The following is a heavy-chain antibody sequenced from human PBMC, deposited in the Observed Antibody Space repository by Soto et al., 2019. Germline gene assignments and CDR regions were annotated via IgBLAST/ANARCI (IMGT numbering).Heavy chain of an antibody. CDR3: ARDHYCTSGVCSDHWFDP. J-gene: IGHJ5*02. V-gene: IGHV4-31*03. CDR2: IYYSGST. Sequence: QVQLQESGPGLVKPSQTLSLTCTVSGGSISSGGYYWSWIRQHPGKGLEWIGYIYYSGSTYYNPSLKRRVTISVDTSKNQFSLKLSSVTAADTAVYYCARDHYCTSGVCSDHWFDPWGQGTLVTVSS. CDR1: GGSISSGGYY. D-gene: IGHD2-8*01.